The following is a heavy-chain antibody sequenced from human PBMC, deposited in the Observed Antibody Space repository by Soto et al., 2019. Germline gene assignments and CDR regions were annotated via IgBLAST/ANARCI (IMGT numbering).Heavy chain of an antibody. D-gene: IGHD6-6*01. CDR3: ARRGGSSSRYYYYALDV. CDR1: SGSMNNGGYY. V-gene: IGHV4-31*03. CDR2: IYSNGDT. Sequence: SETLSLTCSVSSGSMNNGGYYWSWIRQLPGKGLEWIGYIYSNGDTYYNPSLKSRVTISVDTSKNQFSLNLTSVTAADTAVYYCARRGGSSSRYYYYALDVWGQGTTVTV. J-gene: IGHJ6*02.